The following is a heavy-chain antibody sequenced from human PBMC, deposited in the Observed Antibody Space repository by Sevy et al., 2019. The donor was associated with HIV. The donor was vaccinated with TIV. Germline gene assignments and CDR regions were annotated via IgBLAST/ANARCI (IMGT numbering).Heavy chain of an antibody. Sequence: ASVKVSCKASGYTFSDSGYYVHWVRQAPEQGLEWMGWINPKSGATNYAQKFQGRVTMTRDTSVSTANMELSRLTSDDTAVYYCARESYDFWTGPVDYDYGMDVWGQGTTVTVSS. CDR1: GYTFSDSGYY. CDR2: INPKSGAT. J-gene: IGHJ6*02. D-gene: IGHD3-3*01. V-gene: IGHV1-2*02. CDR3: ARESYDFWTGPVDYDYGMDV.